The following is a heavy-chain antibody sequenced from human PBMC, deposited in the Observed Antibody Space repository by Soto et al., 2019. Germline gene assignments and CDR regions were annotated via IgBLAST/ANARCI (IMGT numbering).Heavy chain of an antibody. CDR3: ARENEDTAMVSLPDY. Sequence: PGGSLRLSCAASGFTFSSYGMHWVRQAPGKGLEWVAVIWYDGSNKYYADSVKGRFTISRDNSKNTLYLQMNSLRAEDTAVYYCARENEDTAMVSLPDYWGQGTLVTVSS. CDR1: GFTFSSYG. J-gene: IGHJ4*02. D-gene: IGHD5-18*01. CDR2: IWYDGSNK. V-gene: IGHV3-33*01.